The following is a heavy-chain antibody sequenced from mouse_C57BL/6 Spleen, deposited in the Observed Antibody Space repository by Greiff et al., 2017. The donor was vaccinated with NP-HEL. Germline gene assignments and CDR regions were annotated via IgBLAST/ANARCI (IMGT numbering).Heavy chain of an antibody. CDR1: GYTFTDYY. CDR3: ARAWDY. Sequence: VQLQQSGPELVKPGASVKISCKASGYTFTDYYMNWVKQSHGKSLEWIGDINPNNGGTSYNQKFKGKATLTVDKSSSTAYMELRSLTSEDSAVYYCARAWDYWGQGTSVTVSS. J-gene: IGHJ4*01. V-gene: IGHV1-26*01. CDR2: INPNNGGT.